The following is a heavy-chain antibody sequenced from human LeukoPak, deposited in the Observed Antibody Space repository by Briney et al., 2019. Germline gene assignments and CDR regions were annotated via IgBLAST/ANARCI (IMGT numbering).Heavy chain of an antibody. J-gene: IGHJ6*03. CDR3: AREREEYSSSSGVYYYYYYMDV. V-gene: IGHV4-61*02. CDR1: VGSISSSSYY. CDR2: IYTSGST. Sequence: SETLSLTCTVSVGSISSSSYYWSWIRQPAGKGLEWIGRIYTSGSTNYNPSLKSRVTMSVDTSKNQFSLKLSSVTAADRAVYYCAREREEYSSSSGVYYYYYYMDVWGKGTTVTVSS. D-gene: IGHD6-6*01.